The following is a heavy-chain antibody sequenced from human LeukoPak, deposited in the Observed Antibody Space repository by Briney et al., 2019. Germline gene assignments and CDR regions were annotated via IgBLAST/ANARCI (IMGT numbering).Heavy chain of an antibody. CDR3: ARDNNDYVWGSYRYGFDP. CDR1: GYAFTSQD. J-gene: IGHJ5*02. V-gene: IGHV1-69*06. D-gene: IGHD3-16*02. CDR2: IIPFFGRA. Sequence: ASVKVSCKASGYAFTSQDINWVRQATGQGLEWMGGIIPFFGRADYAQKFQGRVTITADKSTSTAYMDLTSLKSEDTAVYYCARDNNDYVWGSYRYGFDPWGQGTLVTVSS.